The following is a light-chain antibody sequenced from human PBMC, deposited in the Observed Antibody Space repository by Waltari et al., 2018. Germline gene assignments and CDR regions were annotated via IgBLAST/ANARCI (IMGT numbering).Light chain of an antibody. CDR2: DAS. V-gene: IGKV1-6*01. CDR1: QGIRSD. Sequence: AIQMTQSQSSLSPSVGDRVTITCRESQGIRSDLDWYQQKPGKAPKLLIYDASSLQSGVPSRFSGSGSGTDFTLTISSLQPEDFATYYCLQDYTYPYTFGQGTKLEIK. CDR3: LQDYTYPYT. J-gene: IGKJ2*01.